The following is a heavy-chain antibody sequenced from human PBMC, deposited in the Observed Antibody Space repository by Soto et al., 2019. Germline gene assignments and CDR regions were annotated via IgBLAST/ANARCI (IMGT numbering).Heavy chain of an antibody. CDR1: SGYSSRGTYY. J-gene: IGHJ3*01. V-gene: IGHV4-31*01. D-gene: IGHD3-10*01. CDR3: ARVTMFRGVTPFDL. Sequence: QVQLQESAPGLVKPSQTLSLTCSFSSGYSSRGTYYWSWMRQHPGGGLESLGYIYYTGIAYYNPSLESQVTMAIVTSKRHFPRKQVSGTAADTEVYFCARVTMFRGVTPFDLWCLWTMVTVTS. CDR2: IYYTGIA.